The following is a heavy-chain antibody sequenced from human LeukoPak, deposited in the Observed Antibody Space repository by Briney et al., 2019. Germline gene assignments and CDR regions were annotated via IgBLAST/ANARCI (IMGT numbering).Heavy chain of an antibody. CDR2: INHSGST. CDR1: GGSFSGYY. J-gene: IGHJ6*02. D-gene: IGHD6-19*01. V-gene: IGHV4-34*01. Sequence: SETLSLTCAVYGGSFSGYYWSWIRQPPGKGLEWIGEINHSGSTNYNPSLKSRVTISVDTSKNQFSLKLSSVTAADTAVYYCARGDEAVSGWAYYYYGMDDWGQGTTVTVSS. CDR3: ARGDEAVSGWAYYYYGMDD.